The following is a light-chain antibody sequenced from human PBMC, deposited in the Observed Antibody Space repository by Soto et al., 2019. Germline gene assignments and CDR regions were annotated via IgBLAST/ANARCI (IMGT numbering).Light chain of an antibody. V-gene: IGKV2-28*01. J-gene: IGKJ4*01. CDR3: KQALQNPLT. CDR2: LGS. Sequence: DIVMTQSPLSLPVTPGEPASISCRSSQSLLHSNGYNYLDWYLQKPGQSPQLLIYLGSNRASGVPDRFSVSGSGTDFTLKISRVEAEDVGLYYCKQALQNPLTFGGGTKVEIK. CDR1: QSLLHSNGYNY.